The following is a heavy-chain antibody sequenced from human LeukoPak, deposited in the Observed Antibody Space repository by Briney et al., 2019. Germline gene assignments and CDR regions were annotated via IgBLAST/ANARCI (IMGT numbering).Heavy chain of an antibody. J-gene: IGHJ6*02. Sequence: GGSLRLSCAASGFTFSSYAMHWVRQAPGKGLEWVAVISYDGSNKYYADSVKGRFTISRDNSKNTLYLQMNSLRAEDTAVYYCARDIVVVPASEGYYYYYGMDVWGQGTTVTVSS. D-gene: IGHD2-2*01. CDR3: ARDIVVVPASEGYYYYYGMDV. CDR2: ISYDGSNK. V-gene: IGHV3-30*04. CDR1: GFTFSSYA.